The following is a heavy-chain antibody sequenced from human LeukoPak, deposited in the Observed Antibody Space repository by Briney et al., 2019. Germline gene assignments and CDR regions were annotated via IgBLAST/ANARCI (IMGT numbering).Heavy chain of an antibody. CDR2: ISSGGSTI. CDR1: GFTFSDFY. V-gene: IGHV3-11*01. J-gene: IGHJ6*02. CDR3: ARDRSPYYYGMDV. Sequence: SGGSLRLSCAASGFTFSDFYMTWIRQAPGKGLEWVSYISSGGSTIYYADSVKGRFTISRDNAKSSLYLQMNSLRAEDTAEYYCARDRSPYYYGMDVWGQGTTVTVSS.